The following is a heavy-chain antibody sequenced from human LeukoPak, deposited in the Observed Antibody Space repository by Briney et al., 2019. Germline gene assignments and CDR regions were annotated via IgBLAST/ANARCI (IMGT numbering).Heavy chain of an antibody. J-gene: IGHJ4*02. V-gene: IGHV3-30*18. CDR3: AKRPSDYGDYVSYFDY. D-gene: IGHD4-17*01. CDR2: ISDDGRRK. Sequence: GGSLLLSCAAAGFIFISYGMHGVRPAPGEGLEGVGVISDDGRRKDYAASVKGRFTISRDNSKDTLYLQMNSLRAEDTAVYYCAKRPSDYGDYVSYFDYWGQGTLVTVSS. CDR1: GFIFISYG.